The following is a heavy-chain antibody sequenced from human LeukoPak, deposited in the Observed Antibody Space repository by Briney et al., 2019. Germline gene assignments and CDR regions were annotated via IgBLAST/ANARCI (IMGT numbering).Heavy chain of an antibody. CDR3: AKEFTSYTSGWFFQH. J-gene: IGHJ1*01. CDR2: ISYDGRTT. D-gene: IGHD6-13*01. CDR1: GFTFSNYG. V-gene: IGHV3-30*18. Sequence: GRSLRLSCAASGFTFSNYGMQWVRQAPGKGLEWLAVISYDGRTTFYADSVKGRFTISRDNSNNTVDLQMSSLRAEDTAVYYCAKEFTSYTSGWFFQHWGQGTLVTVSS.